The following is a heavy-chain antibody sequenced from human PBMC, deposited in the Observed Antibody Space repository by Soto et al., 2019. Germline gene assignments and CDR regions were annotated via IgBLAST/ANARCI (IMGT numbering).Heavy chain of an antibody. Sequence: EMQLVESGGGLVQPGRSLRLSCVGSGFIADDYAMHWVRQPPGKGLEWVSGISSNSETTNYADSVKGRFTISRDNAKNSLFLQMNSLRPDDTALYYCAKDMKWGGMTTIHCFDSWGQGTLVTVSS. V-gene: IGHV3-9*02. CDR1: GFIADDYA. J-gene: IGHJ5*01. CDR2: ISSNSETT. D-gene: IGHD4-17*01. CDR3: AKDMKWGGMTTIHCFDS.